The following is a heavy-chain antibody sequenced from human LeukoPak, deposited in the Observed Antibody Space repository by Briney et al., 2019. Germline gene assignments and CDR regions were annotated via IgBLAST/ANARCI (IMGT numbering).Heavy chain of an antibody. V-gene: IGHV3-30*02. D-gene: IGHD6-19*01. CDR3: AKDTSTIAVAGTCFDY. J-gene: IGHJ4*02. CDR1: GFVFNTYV. Sequence: GGSLRLSCAASGFVFNTYVMHWVRQAPGKGLEWVAFTRYDEDNKYYADSVKGRFTISRDNSKNTLYLQMNSLRAEGTAVYYCAKDTSTIAVAGTCFDYWGQGTLVTVSS. CDR2: TRYDEDNK.